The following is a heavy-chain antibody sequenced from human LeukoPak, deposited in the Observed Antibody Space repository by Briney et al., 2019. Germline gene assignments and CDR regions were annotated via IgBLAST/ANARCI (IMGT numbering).Heavy chain of an antibody. D-gene: IGHD3-22*01. J-gene: IGHJ4*02. V-gene: IGHV3-23*01. CDR2: ISGSGGST. CDR1: GFTFSSYA. Sequence: PGGSLRLSCAASGFTFSSYAMSWVRQAPGKGLEWVSAISGSGGSTYYADSVKGRFTISRDNSKNTLYLQMNSLRAEDTAVYYCAKGGYYYDSSGYYPKIPVDYWGQGTLVTVSS. CDR3: AKGGYYYDSSGYYPKIPVDY.